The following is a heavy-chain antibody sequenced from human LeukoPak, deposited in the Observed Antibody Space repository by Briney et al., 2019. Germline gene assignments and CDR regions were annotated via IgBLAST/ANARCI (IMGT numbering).Heavy chain of an antibody. CDR2: IKQDESER. J-gene: IGHJ4*02. CDR1: GFTFSYYW. V-gene: IGHV3-7*05. CDR3: AREDVGATAY. Sequence: PGGSLRLSCVGYGFTFSYYWMSWVRQAPGKGLEWVANIKQDESERYYVESVKGRFTISRDNARKSLYLQMDSLRAEDTAVYYCAREDVGATAYWGQGTLVTVSS. D-gene: IGHD1-26*01.